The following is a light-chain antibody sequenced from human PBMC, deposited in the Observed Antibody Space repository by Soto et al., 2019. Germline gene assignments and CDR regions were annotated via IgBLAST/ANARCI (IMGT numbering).Light chain of an antibody. CDR1: QTISTW. J-gene: IGKJ1*01. V-gene: IGKV1-5*01. CDR2: DAS. CDR3: QQYTNTNNPWM. Sequence: DIQLTQSPPTRSASVGDRVTITCRASQTISTWMAWYRQKPGKAPKLLVYDASTLQSGVASRFSGSGSGTEFTLIISGLQPDDSATYYCQQYTNTNNPWMFGQGTKVDIK.